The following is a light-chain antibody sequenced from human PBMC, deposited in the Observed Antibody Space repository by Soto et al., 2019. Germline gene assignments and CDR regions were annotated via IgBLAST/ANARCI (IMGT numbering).Light chain of an antibody. CDR1: QSVDSY. J-gene: IGKJ3*01. CDR3: QQRRNWPPFT. V-gene: IGKV3-11*01. Sequence: EIVLTQSPATLSLSPGERATLSCRASQSVDSYLAWYQQRPGQAPRLLIFDSSNRATGVPARFSGSGSGTDLTLTISSLEPEDFAVYYCQQRRNWPPFTFGPGTKVDIK. CDR2: DSS.